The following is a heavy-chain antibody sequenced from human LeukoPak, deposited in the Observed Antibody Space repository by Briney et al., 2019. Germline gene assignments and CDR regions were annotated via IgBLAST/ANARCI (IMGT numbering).Heavy chain of an antibody. J-gene: IGHJ6*03. D-gene: IGHD6-6*01. CDR3: ARGLAARPSYYYYMDV. Sequence: GGSLRLSCAASGFTFSSYDMHWVRQATGKGLEWVSAIGTAGDTYYPGSVKGRFTISRENAKNSLYLQMNSLRAGDTAVYYCARGLAARPSYYYYMDVWGKGTTVTVSS. V-gene: IGHV3-13*01. CDR2: IGTAGDT. CDR1: GFTFSSYD.